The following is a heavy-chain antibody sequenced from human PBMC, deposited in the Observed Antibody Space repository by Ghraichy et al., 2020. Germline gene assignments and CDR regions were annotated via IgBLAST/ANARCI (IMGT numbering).Heavy chain of an antibody. CDR1: GGSVSSGSYY. CDR3: ARDTYYDFWSGYND. CDR2: IYYSGST. Sequence: TLSLTCTVSGGSVSSGSYYWSWIRQPPGKGLEWIGYIYYSGSTNYNPSLKSRVTISVDTSKNQFSLKLSSVTAADTAVYYCARDTYYDFWSGYNDWGQGTLVTVSS. V-gene: IGHV4-61*01. D-gene: IGHD3-3*01. J-gene: IGHJ4*02.